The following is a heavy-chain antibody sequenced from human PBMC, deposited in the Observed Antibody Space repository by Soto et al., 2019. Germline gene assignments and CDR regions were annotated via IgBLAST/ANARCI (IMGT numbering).Heavy chain of an antibody. V-gene: IGHV1-18*01. CDR1: GYTFTSYG. Sequence: QVQLVQSGAEVKKPGASVKVSCKASGYTFTSYGISWVRQAPGQGLEWMGWISAYNGNTNYAQKLQGRVTMTTDTSASTAYMALRSLRSDDTAVYYCARDTYYDILTGLTSYYYYMDVWGKGTTVTVSS. J-gene: IGHJ6*03. CDR2: ISAYNGNT. D-gene: IGHD3-9*01. CDR3: ARDTYYDILTGLTSYYYYMDV.